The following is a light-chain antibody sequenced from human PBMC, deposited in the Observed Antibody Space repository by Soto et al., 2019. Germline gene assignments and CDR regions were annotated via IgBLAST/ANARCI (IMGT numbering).Light chain of an antibody. Sequence: EIVLTQSPGTLSLSPGERVTLSCRASQSVSRNYLAWYQQKPGQAPRLLIYSASSRATGIPDRFSGSGSGTDFTLPINSMEPEDFAVYYCQQYGGSPRVTFGGGTKVEIK. J-gene: IGKJ4*01. CDR1: QSVSRNY. CDR2: SAS. CDR3: QQYGGSPRVT. V-gene: IGKV3-20*01.